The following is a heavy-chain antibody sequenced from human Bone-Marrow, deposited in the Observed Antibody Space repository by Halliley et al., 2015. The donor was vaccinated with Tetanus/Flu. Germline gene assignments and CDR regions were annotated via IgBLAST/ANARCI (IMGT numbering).Heavy chain of an antibody. J-gene: IGHJ6*02. V-gene: IGHV3-33*01. CDR2: IYHHGNNI. Sequence: WVALIYHHGNNIHYPDSVKGRFTLSRDNSKNTLYLQMNSLRAEDTAMYYCARDPVSGWPLAMDVWGQGTTVTVSS. D-gene: IGHD6-19*01. CDR3: ARDPVSGWPLAMDV.